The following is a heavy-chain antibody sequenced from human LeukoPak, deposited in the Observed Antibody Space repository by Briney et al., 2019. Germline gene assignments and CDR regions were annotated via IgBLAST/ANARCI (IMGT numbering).Heavy chain of an antibody. CDR1: GFTFSTYA. CDR2: ISYDGRQN. V-gene: IGHV3-30*04. Sequence: GRSLRLSCAASGFTFSTYAMNWVRQAPGKGLEWVAVISYDGRQNYYADSVKGRFTISRDNSKNTLYLQMNSLRAEDTAVYYCAKDRVKVLDYWGRGTLVTVSS. CDR3: AKDRVKVLDY. D-gene: IGHD2-8*01. J-gene: IGHJ4*02.